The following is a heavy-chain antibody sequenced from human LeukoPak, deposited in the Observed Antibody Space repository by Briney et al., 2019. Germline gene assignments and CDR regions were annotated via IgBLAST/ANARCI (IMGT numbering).Heavy chain of an antibody. J-gene: IGHJ4*02. V-gene: IGHV3-21*01. Sequence: GGSLRLSCAASGFTFSSYSMNWVRQAPGKGLEWVSSISSSSSYIYYADSVKGRLTISRDNAKNSLYLQMNSLRAEDTAVYYCARVMTTVTTLDYWGQGTLVTVSS. CDR3: ARVMTTVTTLDY. D-gene: IGHD4-11*01. CDR2: ISSSSSYI. CDR1: GFTFSSYS.